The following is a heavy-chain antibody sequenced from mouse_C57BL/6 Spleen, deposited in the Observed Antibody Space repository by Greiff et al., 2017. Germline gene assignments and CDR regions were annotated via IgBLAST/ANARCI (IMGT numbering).Heavy chain of an antibody. Sequence: QVQLQQSGPELVKPGASVKISCKASGYSFTSYYIHWVKQRPGQGLEWIGWIYPGSGNTKYNEKFKGKATLTADTSSSTAYMQLSSLTSEDSAVYYCARGSLSIREIFFDYWGQGTTLTVSS. CDR2: IYPGSGNT. D-gene: IGHD3-2*02. CDR1: GYSFTSYY. CDR3: ARGSLSIREIFFDY. V-gene: IGHV1-66*01. J-gene: IGHJ2*01.